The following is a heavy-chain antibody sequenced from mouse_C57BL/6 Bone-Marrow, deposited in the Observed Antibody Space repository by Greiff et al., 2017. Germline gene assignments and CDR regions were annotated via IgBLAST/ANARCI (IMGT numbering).Heavy chain of an antibody. Sequence: EVKLVESGGGLVKPGGSLKLSCAASGFTFSDYGMHWVRQAPEKGLEWVAYISRGSSTIYYADTVKGRFTISRDNAKNTLFLQMTSLRSEDTAMYYCAREDYGSSYDYWGQGTTLTVSS. CDR3: AREDYGSSYDY. CDR2: ISRGSSTI. CDR1: GFTFSDYG. J-gene: IGHJ2*01. D-gene: IGHD1-1*01. V-gene: IGHV5-17*01.